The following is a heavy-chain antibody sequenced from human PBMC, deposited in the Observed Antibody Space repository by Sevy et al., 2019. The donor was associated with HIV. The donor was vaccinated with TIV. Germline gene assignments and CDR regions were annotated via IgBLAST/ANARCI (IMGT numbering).Heavy chain of an antibody. CDR1: GFTFSSYW. J-gene: IGHJ6*02. CDR3: ARDLTYCSGGSCYSYCMDV. V-gene: IGHV3-7*03. D-gene: IGHD2-15*01. CDR2: IKQDGSEK. Sequence: GGSLRLSCAASGFTFSSYWMSWVRQAPGKGLEWVANIKQDGSEKYYVDSVKGRFTISRDNAKNSLYLQMNSLRAEDTAVYYCARDLTYCSGGSCYSYCMDVWGQGTTVTVSS.